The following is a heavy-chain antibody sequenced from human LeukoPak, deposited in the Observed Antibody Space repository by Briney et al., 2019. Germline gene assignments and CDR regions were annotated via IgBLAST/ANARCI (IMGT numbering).Heavy chain of an antibody. V-gene: IGHV4-39*07. CDR2: IYYSGST. J-gene: IGHJ4*02. Sequence: SETLSLTCAVSGGSISSSSYYWGWIRQPPGKGLEWIGSIYYSGSTYYNPSLKSRVTISVDTSKNQFSLKLSSVTAADTAVYYRARGGGRRGSYSLFRENPHFDYWGQGTLVTVSS. CDR3: ARGGGRRGSYSLFRENPHFDY. CDR1: GGSISSSSYY. D-gene: IGHD1-26*01.